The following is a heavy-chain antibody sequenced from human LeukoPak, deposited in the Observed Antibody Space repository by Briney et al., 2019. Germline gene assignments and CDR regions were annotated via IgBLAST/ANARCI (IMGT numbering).Heavy chain of an antibody. J-gene: IGHJ4*02. CDR2: ISPSGSTI. V-gene: IGHV3-11*01. CDR1: GFSFSDYC. Sequence: GGSLRLSCEASGFSFSDYCMTWIRQAPGKGLEWVSYISPSGSTIRNADSVKGRFTISRDNTRNSLYLQMSSQRADDTAVYYCARAGRGFTYGYSDSWGQGTLVTVSS. D-gene: IGHD2-8*01. CDR3: ARAGRGFTYGYSDS.